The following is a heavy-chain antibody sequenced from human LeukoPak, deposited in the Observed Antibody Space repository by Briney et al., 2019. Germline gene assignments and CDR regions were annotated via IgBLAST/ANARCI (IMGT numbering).Heavy chain of an antibody. CDR1: RFTFGSYG. D-gene: IGHD4-17*01. J-gene: IGHJ4*02. CDR3: ASSPTVTTDRYFDY. V-gene: IGHV3-33*01. Sequence: GGSLRLSCAASRFTFGSYGMHWVRQAPGKGLEWVAVIWYDGSNKYYADSVKGRFTISRDNSKNTLYLQMNSLRAEDTAVYYCASSPTVTTDRYFDYWGQGTLVTVSS. CDR2: IWYDGSNK.